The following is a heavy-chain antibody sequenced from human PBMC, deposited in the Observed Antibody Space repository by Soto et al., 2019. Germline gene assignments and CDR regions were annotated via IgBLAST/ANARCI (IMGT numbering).Heavy chain of an antibody. CDR1: GFTISSYG. D-gene: IGHD4-4*01. CDR3: AKDRGYSNYAAY. J-gene: IGHJ4*02. CDR2: ISYDGSNK. Sequence: QVQLVESGGGVVQPGRSLRLSCAASGFTISSYGMHWVRQAPGKGLEWVAVISYDGSNKYYADSVKGRFTISRDNSKNTLYLQMNSLRAEDTAVYYCAKDRGYSNYAAYWGQGTLVTVSS. V-gene: IGHV3-30*18.